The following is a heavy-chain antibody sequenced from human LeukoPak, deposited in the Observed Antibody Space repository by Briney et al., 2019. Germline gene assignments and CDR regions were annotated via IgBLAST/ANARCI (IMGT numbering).Heavy chain of an antibody. D-gene: IGHD3-3*01. CDR2: IYTSGST. V-gene: IGHV4-4*07. CDR3: ARDGQSYDFWSGYNYYYGMDV. J-gene: IGHJ6*02. Sequence: PSETLSLTCTVSGGSLSSYYWSWIRQPAREGLEWIGRIYTSGSTNYNPSLKSRVTMSVDTSKNQFSLKLSSVTAADTAVYYCARDGQSYDFWSGYNYYYGMDVWGQGTTVTVSS. CDR1: GGSLSSYY.